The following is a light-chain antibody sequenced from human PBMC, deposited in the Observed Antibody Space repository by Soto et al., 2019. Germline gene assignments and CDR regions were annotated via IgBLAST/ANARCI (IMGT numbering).Light chain of an antibody. J-gene: IGKJ2*01. CDR1: QSVRSN. CDR3: QQYGGVPYT. V-gene: IGKV3-20*01. Sequence: EIVMTQSPVTLSVSPGERATLSCRASQSVRSNLAWYQQRLGQAPRLLIYGASSGATGIPDRFSGSGSGTDFTLTISRLEPEDFAIYYCQQYGGVPYTFGQGTKVDIK. CDR2: GAS.